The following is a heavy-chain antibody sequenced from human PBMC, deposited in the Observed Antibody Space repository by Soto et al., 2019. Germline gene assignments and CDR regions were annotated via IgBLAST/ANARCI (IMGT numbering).Heavy chain of an antibody. CDR1: GYTFTGYY. CDR2: INPNNGDT. Sequence: ASVKVSCKAAGYTFTGYYMHWVRQAPGQVLEWMGCINPNNGDTYYAQKFQGRVTMARDTSISTAYMELSRLRSDDTAVYHCARSSGSYSYYGMDVWGQGTTVTVSS. CDR3: ARSSGSYSYYGMDV. D-gene: IGHD3-10*01. J-gene: IGHJ6*02. V-gene: IGHV1-2*02.